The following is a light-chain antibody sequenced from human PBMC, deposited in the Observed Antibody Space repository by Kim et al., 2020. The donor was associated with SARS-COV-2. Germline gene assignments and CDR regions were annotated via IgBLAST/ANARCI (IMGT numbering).Light chain of an antibody. CDR2: RNA. V-gene: IGLV10-54*01. J-gene: IGLJ3*02. Sequence: HTTTLTFTGNHNEVGTRREAWTQQRRGHPPKLPSYRNANRPSGISERFSASRSGNRASLTITGLQPEDEADYYCSAWDFTISAWVFGGGTQLTVL. CDR3: SAWDFTISAWV. CDR1: HNEVGTRR.